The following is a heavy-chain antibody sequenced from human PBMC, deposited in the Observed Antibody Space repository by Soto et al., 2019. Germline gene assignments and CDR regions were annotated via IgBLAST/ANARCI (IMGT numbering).Heavy chain of an antibody. CDR2: TYYRSKWYN. CDR1: GDSVSSNSAA. D-gene: IGHD6-19*01. CDR3: ARAVAVQPYYHYYGMDV. J-gene: IGHJ6*02. V-gene: IGHV6-1*01. Sequence: LSQTLSLTCAISGDSVSSNSAAWNWIRQPPSRGLEWLGRTYYRSKWYNDYAVSVKSRITINPDTSKNQFSLQLNSVTPEDTAVYYCARAVAVQPYYHYYGMDVWGQGTRVTVSS.